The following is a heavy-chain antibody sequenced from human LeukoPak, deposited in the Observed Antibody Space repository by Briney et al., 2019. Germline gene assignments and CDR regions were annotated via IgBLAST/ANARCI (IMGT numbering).Heavy chain of an antibody. CDR1: GYTFTSYG. Sequence: ASVKVSCKASGYTFTSYGIIWVRQAPGQGLEWMGWISAYDGNTNYAQNFQGRVTMTTDTSTSTAYMELSSLRSDDTAVYYCARNVGPPNRLVTTKGYFDYWGQGTLVTVSS. CDR3: ARNVGPPNRLVTTKGYFDY. CDR2: ISAYDGNT. V-gene: IGHV1-18*01. D-gene: IGHD3-9*01. J-gene: IGHJ4*02.